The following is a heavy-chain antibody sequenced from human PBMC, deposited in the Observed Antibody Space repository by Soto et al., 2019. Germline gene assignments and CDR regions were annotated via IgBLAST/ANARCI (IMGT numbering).Heavy chain of an antibody. V-gene: IGHV4-4*02. D-gene: IGHD3-3*01. J-gene: IGHJ6*02. CDR3: ARDLQYGLWSGYYTDYYYRMDV. CDR2: IFHSGST. CDR1: GGSISSSNW. Sequence: SETLSLTCAVSGGSISSSNWWSWVRQPPGKGLVWIGEIFHSGSTNYNPSLKSRLTISVDKSKNQFSMKLSSVTAADTAVYYCARDLQYGLWSGYYTDYYYRMDVWGQGTTVTVSS.